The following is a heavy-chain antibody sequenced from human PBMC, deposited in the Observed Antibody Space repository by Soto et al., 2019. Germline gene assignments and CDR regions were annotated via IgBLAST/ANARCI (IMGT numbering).Heavy chain of an antibody. CDR3: AKVGQGIFAYYYMDV. J-gene: IGHJ6*03. D-gene: IGHD3-3*01. CDR1: GFTFSSYA. V-gene: IGHV3-23*01. Sequence: GGSLRLSCAASGFTFSSYAMSWVRQAPGKGLEWVSAISGSGGSTYYADSVKGRFTISRDNSKNTLYLQMNSLRAEDTAVYYCAKVGQGIFAYYYMDVWGKGTTVTVSS. CDR2: ISGSGGST.